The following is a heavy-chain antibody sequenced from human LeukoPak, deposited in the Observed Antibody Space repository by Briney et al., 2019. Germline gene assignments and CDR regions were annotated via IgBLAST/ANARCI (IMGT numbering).Heavy chain of an antibody. J-gene: IGHJ4*02. CDR3: AREFRSGNKYFDY. CDR1: GGSISSGSYY. CDR2: IYTSGST. Sequence: SQTLSLTCTVSGGSISSGSYYWSWIRQPAGKGLEWIGRIYTSGSTNYNPSLKSRITISVDTSKNQFSLKLSSVTAADTAVYYCAREFRSGNKYFDYWGQGTLVTVSS. D-gene: IGHD3-10*01. V-gene: IGHV4-61*02.